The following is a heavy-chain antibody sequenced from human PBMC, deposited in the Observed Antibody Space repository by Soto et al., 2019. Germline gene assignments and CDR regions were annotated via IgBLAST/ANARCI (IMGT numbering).Heavy chain of an antibody. Sequence: SLRLSCAASGFTVSSNYMSWVRQAPGKGLEWVSVIYSGGSTYYADSVKGRFTISRDNSKNTLYLQMNSLRAEDTAVYYCGAAGYYYYYGMDVCGQGTTVTVSS. CDR3: GAAGYYYYYGMDV. V-gene: IGHV3-53*01. D-gene: IGHD6-13*01. CDR1: GFTVSSNY. CDR2: IYSGGST. J-gene: IGHJ6*02.